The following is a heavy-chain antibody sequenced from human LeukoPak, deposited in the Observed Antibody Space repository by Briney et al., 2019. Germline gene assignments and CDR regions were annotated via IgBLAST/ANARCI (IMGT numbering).Heavy chain of an antibody. D-gene: IGHD5-12*01. CDR2: VGISSGNT. V-gene: IGHV3-48*04. CDR3: ARDHRYAFDY. CDR1: GFTFSDYS. Sequence: SGGSLRLSCAASGFTFSDYSMNWVRQAPGKGLEWISYVGISSGNTKYADSVKGRFTISGDSAKNSVFLQMNNLRVEDTAVYYCARDHRYAFDYWGQGTLVTVSS. J-gene: IGHJ4*02.